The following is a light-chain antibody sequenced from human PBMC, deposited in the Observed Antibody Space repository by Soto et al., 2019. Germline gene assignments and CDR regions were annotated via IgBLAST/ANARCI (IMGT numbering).Light chain of an antibody. J-gene: IGKJ1*01. V-gene: IGKV1-27*01. Sequence: DVRRTQCPSSLSASVGDRVTITCRASQGISNYLAWYQQKPGKVPKLLIYAASTLQSGVPSRFSGSGSGTDFTLTISSLQPEDVATYYCQKYTSAPRTFGHGPKV. CDR2: AAS. CDR1: QGISNY. CDR3: QKYTSAPRT.